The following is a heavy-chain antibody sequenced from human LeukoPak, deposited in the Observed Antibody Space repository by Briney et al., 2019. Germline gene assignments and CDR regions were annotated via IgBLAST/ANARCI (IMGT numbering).Heavy chain of an antibody. V-gene: IGHV3-30*18. J-gene: IGHJ4*02. CDR3: VKGLVQTTMSYSVDY. CDR2: ISSDGSKN. CDR1: GFTFTNYA. D-gene: IGHD1-1*01. Sequence: GGSLRLSCAASGFTFTNYAMHWVRQTPGKGLEWVALISSDGSKNIYADPVKGRFTVSRDNSKNTLYLQMNSLRAEDTAVYYCVKGLVQTTMSYSVDYWGQGTLVTVSS.